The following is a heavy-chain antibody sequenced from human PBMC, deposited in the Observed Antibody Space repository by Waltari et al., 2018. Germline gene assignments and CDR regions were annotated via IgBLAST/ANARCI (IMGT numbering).Heavy chain of an antibody. CDR2: IIPIVGTT. J-gene: IGHJ4*02. V-gene: IGHV1-69*05. D-gene: IGHD3-3*01. Sequence: QVQLVQSGAEVTKPGSSVKVSCKASGGPFSKNAVSCVRQSPGQGLEWMGVIIPIVGTTNYALKFQGRLSIITDESTRTVYMELGSLTSEDTAVYFCTRLVYPLSGVGGPYFDSWGPGTLITVSS. CDR1: GGPFSKNA. CDR3: TRLVYPLSGVGGPYFDS.